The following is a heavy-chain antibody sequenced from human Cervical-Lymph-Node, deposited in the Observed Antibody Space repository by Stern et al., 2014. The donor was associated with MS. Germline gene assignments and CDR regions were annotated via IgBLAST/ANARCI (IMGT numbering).Heavy chain of an antibody. CDR1: GFTFSSSG. D-gene: IGHD6-6*01. Sequence: DQLVESVGGVVQPGRSLRLSCAASGFTFSSSGMHWVRQAPGKGLERGEVIWYDGSNKYYADSVKGRFTISRDNSKNTLYLQMNSLRAEDTAVYYCARDFAAARPLYFDYWGQGTLVTVSS. CDR3: ARDFAAARPLYFDY. V-gene: IGHV3-33*01. J-gene: IGHJ4*02. CDR2: IWYDGSNK.